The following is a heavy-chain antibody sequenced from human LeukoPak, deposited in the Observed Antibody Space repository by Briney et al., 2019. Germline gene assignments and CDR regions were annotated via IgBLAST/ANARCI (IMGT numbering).Heavy chain of an antibody. J-gene: IGHJ5*02. CDR1: GFTFSSYS. V-gene: IGHV3-21*01. CDR2: ISSSSSYI. Sequence: PGGSLRLSCAASGFTFSSYSMNWVRQAPGKGLEWVSSISSSSSYIYYADSVKGRFTISRDNAKNSLYLQMNSLRAEDAAVYYCATDLRVSSGWYVDWFDHWGQGTLVTVSS. CDR3: ATDLRVSSGWYVDWFDH. D-gene: IGHD6-19*01.